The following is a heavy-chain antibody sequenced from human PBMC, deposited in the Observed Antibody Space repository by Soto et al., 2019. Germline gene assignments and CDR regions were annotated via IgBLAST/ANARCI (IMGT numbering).Heavy chain of an antibody. Sequence: ASVKVSCKASGYTFTSYDINWVRQATGQGLEWMGWMNPNSGNTGYAQKFQGRVTMTRNTSISTAYMELSSLRSEDTAVYYCARGPKGITIFGVVLYYYMDVWGKGTTVTVSS. D-gene: IGHD3-3*01. V-gene: IGHV1-8*01. CDR2: MNPNSGNT. CDR3: ARGPKGITIFGVVLYYYMDV. J-gene: IGHJ6*03. CDR1: GYTFTSYD.